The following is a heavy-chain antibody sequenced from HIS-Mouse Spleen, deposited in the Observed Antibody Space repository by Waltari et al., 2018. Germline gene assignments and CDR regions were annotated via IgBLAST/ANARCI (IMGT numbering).Heavy chain of an antibody. J-gene: IGHJ4*02. CDR2: IDWDDDK. Sequence: QVTLRESGPALVKPTQTLTLTCTFSGFSLSTSGMCVSWIRQPPGKALAWLARIDWDDDKYYSTSLKTRITISRDTSKNQVVLTMTNMDPLDTATYYCARIAEGYTSGWYAFDYWGQGTLVTVSS. V-gene: IGHV2-70*15. D-gene: IGHD6-19*01. CDR1: GFSLSTSGMC. CDR3: ARIAEGYTSGWYAFDY.